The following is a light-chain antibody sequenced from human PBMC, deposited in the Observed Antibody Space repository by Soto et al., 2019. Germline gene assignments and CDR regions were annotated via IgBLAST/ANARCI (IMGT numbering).Light chain of an antibody. V-gene: IGKV3-20*01. J-gene: IGKJ1*01. Sequence: EIVVTQSPGTLSLSPGEIATLSCRASQSVSSAYLAWYQHKPGQPPTLLLYAASSRVTGIPNRFSGSGSGTDFTLTISRLEPEDFAVYYCQQYGSSSTSTFGQGTKVEIK. CDR2: AAS. CDR1: QSVSSAY. CDR3: QQYGSSSTST.